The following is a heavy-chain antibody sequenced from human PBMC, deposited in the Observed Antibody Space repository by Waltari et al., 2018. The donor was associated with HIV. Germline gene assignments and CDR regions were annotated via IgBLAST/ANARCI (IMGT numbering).Heavy chain of an antibody. CDR2: ISPIFGTT. V-gene: IGHV1-69*01. Sequence: QVQLVQSGAEVKKPGSSLPASCKTSGGTFRHYSVYWVRQAPGQWLELMGQISPIFGTTNYAQKFQGRVTITAGESTGTVYMELRSLRSEDTAMYYCARSSPGDDFWSGKLVSWGQGTQVTVSS. D-gene: IGHD3-3*01. CDR1: GGTFRHYS. CDR3: ARSSPGDDFWSGKLVS. J-gene: IGHJ5*02.